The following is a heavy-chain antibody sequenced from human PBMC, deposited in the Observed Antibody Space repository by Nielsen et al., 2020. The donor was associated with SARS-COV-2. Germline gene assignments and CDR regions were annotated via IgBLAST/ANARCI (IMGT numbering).Heavy chain of an antibody. CDR1: GFTFDDYG. J-gene: IGHJ2*01. CDR2: INWNGGST. CDR3: ARDPYRLLWFGNPGYFDL. D-gene: IGHD3-10*01. Sequence: GESLKISCAASGFTFDDYGMSWVRQAPGKGLEWVSGINWNGGSTGYADSVKGRFTISRDNAKNSLYLQMNRLRAEDTALYHCARDPYRLLWFGNPGYFDLWGRGTLVTVSS. V-gene: IGHV3-20*01.